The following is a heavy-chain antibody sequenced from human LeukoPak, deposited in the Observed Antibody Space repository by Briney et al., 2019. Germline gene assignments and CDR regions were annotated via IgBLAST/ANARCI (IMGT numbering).Heavy chain of an antibody. CDR2: INPSGGST. J-gene: IGHJ6*02. Sequence: GASVKVSCKASRYTFTSYYMHWVRQAPGQGLEWMGIINPSGGSTSYAQKFQGRVTMTRDTSTSTVYMELSSLRSEGTAVYYCARNMGRNYDFWGGSPGLDVWGQGTAVTVSS. D-gene: IGHD3-3*01. CDR3: ARNMGRNYDFWGGSPGLDV. V-gene: IGHV1-46*01. CDR1: RYTFTSYY.